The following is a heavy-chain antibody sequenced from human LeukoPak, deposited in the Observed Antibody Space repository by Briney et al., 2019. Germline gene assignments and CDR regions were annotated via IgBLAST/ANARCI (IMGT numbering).Heavy chain of an antibody. CDR2: MNPNSGNT. V-gene: IGHV1-8*01. CDR1: GYTFTSYD. Sequence: VKVSCKASGYTFTSYDINWVRQATGQGLEWMGWMNPNSGNTGYAQKFQGRVTMTRNTSISTAYMELSSLRSEDTAVYYCAREYSSSSEDGYYYYMDVWGKGTTVTVSS. D-gene: IGHD6-6*01. J-gene: IGHJ6*03. CDR3: AREYSSSSEDGYYYYMDV.